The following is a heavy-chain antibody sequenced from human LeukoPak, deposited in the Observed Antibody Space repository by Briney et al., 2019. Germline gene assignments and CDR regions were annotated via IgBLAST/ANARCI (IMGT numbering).Heavy chain of an antibody. D-gene: IGHD3-10*01. CDR2: ISSSSSYI. CDR1: GFTFSSYE. Sequence: GGSLRLSCAASGFTFSSYELNWVRRAPGKGLEWVSSISSSSSYIYYADSVKGRFTISRDNSKNTLYLQMNSLKGDDTAVYYCAKDSAFYYIDVWGKGTTVIISS. J-gene: IGHJ6*03. V-gene: IGHV3-21*01. CDR3: AKDSAFYYIDV.